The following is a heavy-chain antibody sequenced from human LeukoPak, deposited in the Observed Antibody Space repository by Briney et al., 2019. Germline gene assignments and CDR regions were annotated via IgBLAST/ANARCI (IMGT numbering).Heavy chain of an antibody. CDR3: ARDQGGDSSSWPTDMDV. D-gene: IGHD6-13*01. V-gene: IGHV1-2*02. CDR2: INPNSGGT. Sequence: ASVKVSCKASGYTFTGYYMHWVRQAPGQGLEWMGWINPNSGGTNYAQKFQGRVTMTRDTSIRTAYMELSRLRSDDTAVYYCARDQGGDSSSWPTDMDVWGKGTTVTVSS. J-gene: IGHJ6*03. CDR1: GYTFTGYY.